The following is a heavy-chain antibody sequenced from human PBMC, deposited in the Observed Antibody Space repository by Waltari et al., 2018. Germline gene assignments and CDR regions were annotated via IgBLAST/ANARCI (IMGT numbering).Heavy chain of an antibody. Sequence: QVQLQESGQGLVKPSETLSLTCAVSGYSISSGYYWGWIRQPPGKGLEWIGSIYHSGSTYYNPSLKSRVTISVDTSKNQFSLKLSSVTAADTAVYYCARIIAAAGMRGMNFDLWGRGTLVTVSS. V-gene: IGHV4-38-2*01. CDR2: IYHSGST. CDR3: ARIIAAAGMRGMNFDL. CDR1: GYSISSGYY. D-gene: IGHD6-13*01. J-gene: IGHJ2*01.